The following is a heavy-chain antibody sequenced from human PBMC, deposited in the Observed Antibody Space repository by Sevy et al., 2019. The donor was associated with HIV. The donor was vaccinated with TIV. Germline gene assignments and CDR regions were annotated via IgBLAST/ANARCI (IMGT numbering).Heavy chain of an antibody. CDR1: GFTFSSYG. D-gene: IGHD6-13*01. V-gene: IGHV3-30*18. Sequence: GGSLRLSCAASGFTFSSYGMHWVRQAPGKGLEWVAVISYDGSNKYYADSVKDRFTISRDNSKNTLYLQMNSLRAEDTAVYYCAKDGCSDSSSWYYYYYGMDVWGQGTTVTVSS. CDR3: AKDGCSDSSSWYYYYYGMDV. CDR2: ISYDGSNK. J-gene: IGHJ6*02.